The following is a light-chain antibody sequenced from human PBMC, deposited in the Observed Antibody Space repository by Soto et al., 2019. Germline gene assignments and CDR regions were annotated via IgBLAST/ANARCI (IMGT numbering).Light chain of an antibody. V-gene: IGKV1-39*01. Sequence: DIQMTQSPSSLSASVGDRVAITCRASQNIRNYLNWYQQKPGKAPKVLIYGAASLQSGVPSRFSGSGSGTNFTLTINSLQPEDYATYYCQQSYSTPVTFGQGTKVDIK. CDR2: GAA. J-gene: IGKJ1*01. CDR3: QQSYSTPVT. CDR1: QNIRNY.